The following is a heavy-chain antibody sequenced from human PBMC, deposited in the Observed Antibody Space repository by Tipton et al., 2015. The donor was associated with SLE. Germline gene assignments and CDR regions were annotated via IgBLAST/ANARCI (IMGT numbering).Heavy chain of an antibody. CDR2: ISTKNGDT. CDR3: ARECSGTGCLDY. D-gene: IGHD3-10*02. Sequence: QSGPEVKKPGASVKVSCKASGYTFTDYYIHWVRQAPGQGLEWMGWISTKNGDTKYAQRFQGRVSMTTDTSTSTTYMALRSPRSDDTAIYYCARECSGTGCLDYWGQGTLVTVSS. J-gene: IGHJ4*02. CDR1: GYTFTDYY. V-gene: IGHV1-18*04.